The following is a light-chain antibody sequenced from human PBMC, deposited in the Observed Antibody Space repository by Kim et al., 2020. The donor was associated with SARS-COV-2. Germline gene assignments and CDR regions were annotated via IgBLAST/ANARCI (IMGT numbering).Light chain of an antibody. V-gene: IGKV3-15*01. CDR1: QSVSSN. CDR2: GAS. Sequence: EIVMTQSPATLSVSPGERATLSCRASQSVSSNLAWYQQKPGQAPRLLIYGASTRATGIPARFSGSGSGTEFTLTISSLQSEDFAVYCCQQYNNWPLYTFGQGTKLEI. J-gene: IGKJ2*01. CDR3: QQYNNWPLYT.